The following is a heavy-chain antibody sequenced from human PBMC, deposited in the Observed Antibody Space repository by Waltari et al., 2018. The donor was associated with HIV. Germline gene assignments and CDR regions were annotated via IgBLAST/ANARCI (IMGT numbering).Heavy chain of an antibody. V-gene: IGHV4-38-2*02. CDR1: GYSISSGYY. CDR3: AREDSTLTHFDY. Sequence: QVQLQESGPGLVKPSETLSLTCAVSGYSISSGYYWAWIRQPPGKGLEWIGTIYRSGTTDYNPSLKSRVAISVDTSKNQFSLKLNFVTAADTAVYYCAREDSTLTHFDYWGQGTLVTVSS. J-gene: IGHJ4*02. CDR2: IYRSGTT. D-gene: IGHD6-13*01.